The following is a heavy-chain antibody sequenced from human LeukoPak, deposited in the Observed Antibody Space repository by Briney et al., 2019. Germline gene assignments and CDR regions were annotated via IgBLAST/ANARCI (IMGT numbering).Heavy chain of an antibody. V-gene: IGHV4-61*02. Sequence: SETLSLTCAVSGGSISSGGYYWSWIRQPTGKGLEWIGRIYTSGSTNYNPSLKSRVTMSVDTSKNQFSLKLSSVTAADTAVYYCAREASVGYFDYWGQGTLVTVSS. CDR1: GGSISSGGYY. D-gene: IGHD1-26*01. CDR2: IYTSGST. CDR3: AREASVGYFDY. J-gene: IGHJ4*02.